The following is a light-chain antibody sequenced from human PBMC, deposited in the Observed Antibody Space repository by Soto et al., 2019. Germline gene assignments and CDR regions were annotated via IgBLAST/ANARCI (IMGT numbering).Light chain of an antibody. V-gene: IGLV2-14*01. J-gene: IGLJ1*01. CDR2: EVS. CDR3: KSYAGSNTYV. Sequence: QSALTQPASVSGSPGQSITISCTGTSSDVGGYDYVSWYQLHPGKAPKLMIFEVSNRPSGVSYRFSGSKSGNTASLTISGLQAADEADYFCKSYAGSNTYVFGSGTKVTVL. CDR1: SSDVGGYDY.